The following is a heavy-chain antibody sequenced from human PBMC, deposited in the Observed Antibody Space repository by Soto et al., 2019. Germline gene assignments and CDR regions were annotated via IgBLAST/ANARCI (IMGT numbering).Heavy chain of an antibody. CDR1: GGTFSSYA. V-gene: IGHV1-69*13. J-gene: IGHJ6*02. Sequence: GASVKVSCKASGGTFSSYAISWVRQAPGQVLEWMGGIIPIFGTANYAQKFQGRVTITADESTSTAYMELSSLRSEDTAVYYCARAGGKKRYGMDVWGQGTTVTVSS. CDR3: ARAGGKKRYGMDV. D-gene: IGHD2-15*01. CDR2: IIPIFGTA.